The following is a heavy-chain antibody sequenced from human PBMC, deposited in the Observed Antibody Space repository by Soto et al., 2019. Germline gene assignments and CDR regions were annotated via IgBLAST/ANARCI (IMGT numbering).Heavy chain of an antibody. D-gene: IGHD3-22*01. V-gene: IGHV1-8*02. CDR1: GYTFTSYG. CDR3: ARVTKPYYYDSSGYYLQSYYFDY. J-gene: IGHJ4*02. CDR2: MNPNSGNT. Sequence: ASVKVSCKASGYTFTSYGISWVRQAPGQGLEWMGWMNPNSGNTGYAQKFQGRVTMTRNTSISTAYMELSSLRSEDTAVYYCARVTKPYYYDSSGYYLQSYYFDYWGQGTLVTVSS.